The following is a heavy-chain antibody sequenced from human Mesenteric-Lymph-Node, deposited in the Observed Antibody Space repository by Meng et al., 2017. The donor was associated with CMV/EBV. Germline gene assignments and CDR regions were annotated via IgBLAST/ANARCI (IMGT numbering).Heavy chain of an antibody. J-gene: IGHJ5*02. V-gene: IGHV1-69*05. Sequence: SVKVSCKASGYTFTSYAMHWVRQAPGQGLEWMGGIIPIFGTANYAQKFQGRVTITTDESTSTAYMELSSLRSEDTAVYYCARDREVVTPYNWFDPWGQGTLVTVSS. CDR1: GYTFTSYA. D-gene: IGHD4-23*01. CDR2: IIPIFGTA. CDR3: ARDREVVTPYNWFDP.